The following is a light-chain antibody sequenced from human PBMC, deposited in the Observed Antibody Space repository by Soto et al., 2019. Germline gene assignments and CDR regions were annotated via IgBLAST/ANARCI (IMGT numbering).Light chain of an antibody. Sequence: DIQMTQSRASLSASVVDRVSITCRASQSISTYLNWYQQKPGKAPKVLIFAASTLQSGVTSRFSGSGSGTDLTLTVTSLQPEDFATYYCQQSYSSPWTFGQGTRVEIK. CDR1: QSISTY. V-gene: IGKV1-39*01. J-gene: IGKJ1*01. CDR2: AAS. CDR3: QQSYSSPWT.